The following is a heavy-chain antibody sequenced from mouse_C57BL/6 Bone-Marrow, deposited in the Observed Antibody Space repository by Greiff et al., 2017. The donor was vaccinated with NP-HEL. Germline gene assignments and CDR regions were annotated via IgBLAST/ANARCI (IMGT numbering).Heavy chain of an antibody. CDR3: ASVRRGWFDY. V-gene: IGHV1-63*01. CDR1: GYTFTNYW. Sequence: VKVVESGAELVRPGTSVKMSCKASGYTFTNYWIGWAKQRPGHGLEWIGDIYPGGGYTNYNEKFKGKATLTADKSSSTAYMQFSSLTSEDSAIYYCASVRRGWFDYWGQGTTLTVSS. J-gene: IGHJ2*01. CDR2: IYPGGGYT.